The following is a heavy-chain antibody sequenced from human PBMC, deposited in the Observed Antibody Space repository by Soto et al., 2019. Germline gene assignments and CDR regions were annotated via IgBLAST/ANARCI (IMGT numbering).Heavy chain of an antibody. J-gene: IGHJ4*02. CDR2: IYYSGST. Sequence: SETLSLTCTVSGGSISSYYWSWIRQPPGKGLEWIGYIYYSGSTYYNPSLKSRVTISVDTSKNQFSLKLSSVTAADTAVYYCARGTDRLIVTTTWTDFWGQGTLVTVSS. V-gene: IGHV4-59*12. D-gene: IGHD5-12*01. CDR3: ARGTDRLIVTTTWTDF. CDR1: GGSISSYY.